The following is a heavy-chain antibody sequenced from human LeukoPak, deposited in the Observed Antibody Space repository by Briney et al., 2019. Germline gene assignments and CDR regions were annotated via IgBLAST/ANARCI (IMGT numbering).Heavy chain of an antibody. CDR2: TYYRLKLYN. CDR1: GDSLSRNSTA. J-gene: IGHJ3*02. D-gene: IGHD6-19*01. CDR3: ASQYSSGWYGAFDM. Sequence: QTLSLTPAIPGDSLSRNSTAWNWTRHSPWRGLEWLGRTYYRLKLYNDYAVSVKSRITINPDTSKSQFSLQLNSVTPEDTAVYFCASQYSSGWYGAFDMWGQGTMVTVSS. V-gene: IGHV6-1*01.